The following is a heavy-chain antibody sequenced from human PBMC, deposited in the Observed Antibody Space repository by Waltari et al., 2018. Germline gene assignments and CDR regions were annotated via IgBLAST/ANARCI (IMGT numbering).Heavy chain of an antibody. J-gene: IGHJ4*02. CDR1: GFTFNTYW. V-gene: IGHV3-7*01. CDR3: TTLARGESGDY. Sequence: EVKLVESGGGLIQPGGSLRLSCAAYGFTFNTYWMKWIRQAPGKGLEWVANINPDGSQKFYVDSVKGRFTVSRDNAQSSLYLQMNNLRAEDTAVYYCTTLARGESGDYWGQGTLVTVSS. CDR2: INPDGSQK. D-gene: IGHD3-10*01.